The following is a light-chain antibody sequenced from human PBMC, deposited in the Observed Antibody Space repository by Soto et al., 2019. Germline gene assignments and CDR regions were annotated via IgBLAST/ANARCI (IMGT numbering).Light chain of an antibody. J-gene: IGKJ5*01. CDR2: DTS. CDR1: QDIKHY. Sequence: DIQMTQSPSSLSASVGDRVTITCQARQDIKHYLNWYQQKPGKAPNXLIYDTSVLETGVPSRFSGSVSGTDFTLIISSLQAEDSTTYYGQQYDNLSITFGQGTRLDIK. V-gene: IGKV1-33*01. CDR3: QQYDNLSIT.